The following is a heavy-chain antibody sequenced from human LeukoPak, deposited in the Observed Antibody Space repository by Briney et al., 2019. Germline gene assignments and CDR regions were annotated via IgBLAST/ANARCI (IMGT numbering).Heavy chain of an antibody. CDR3: AKGRSGWYVFDY. D-gene: IGHD6-19*01. Sequence: GGSLRLSCAASGFTFSDYAMSWVRQAPGKGLEWVSAISGGGSNTYYADSVKGRFTISRDNSKNTLYLQMNGLAAEDTAIYYCAKGRSGWYVFDYWGQGTLATVSS. V-gene: IGHV3-23*01. J-gene: IGHJ4*02. CDR1: GFTFSDYA. CDR2: ISGGGSNT.